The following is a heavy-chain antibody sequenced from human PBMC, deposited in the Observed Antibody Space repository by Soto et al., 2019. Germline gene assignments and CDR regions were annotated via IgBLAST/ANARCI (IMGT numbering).Heavy chain of an antibody. J-gene: IGHJ4*02. V-gene: IGHV3-48*01. CDR1: GFTFSSYS. D-gene: IGHD3-10*01. CDR2: ISSSSSTI. CDR3: ARMVTMVRGVITNRDY. Sequence: PGGSLRLSCAASGFTFSSYSMNWVRQAPGKGLEWVSYISSSSSTIYYADSVKGRFTISRDNSKNTLYLQMNSLRAEDTAVYYCARMVTMVRGVITNRDYWGQGTLVTVSS.